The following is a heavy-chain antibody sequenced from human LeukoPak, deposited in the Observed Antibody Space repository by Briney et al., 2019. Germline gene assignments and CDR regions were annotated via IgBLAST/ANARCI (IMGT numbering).Heavy chain of an antibody. D-gene: IGHD3-10*01. CDR3: ARHVGYYGSGSYSLYYFDY. CDR2: IYPGDSDT. J-gene: IGHJ4*02. V-gene: IGHV5-51*01. CDR1: GYSFTSYW. Sequence: GESLKISCQGSGYSFTSYWIGWVRQMPGKGLEWMGIIYPGDSDTRYSPSFQGQVTISADKSISTAYLQWSSLKASDTAMYYCARHVGYYGSGSYSLYYFDYRGQGTLVTVSS.